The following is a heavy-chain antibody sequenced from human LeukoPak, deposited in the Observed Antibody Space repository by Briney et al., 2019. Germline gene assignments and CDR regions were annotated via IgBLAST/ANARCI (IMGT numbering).Heavy chain of an antibody. D-gene: IGHD4/OR15-4a*01. J-gene: IGHJ6*03. CDR1: GYTFNNYG. CDR2: IASYDNGNT. V-gene: IGHV1-18*01. CDR3: ARVQEVYGGSIYYYYYMDV. Sequence: ASVKVSCKASGYTFNNYGITWVRQAPAQGLEWMGWIASYDNGNTKYAQKFQGRVTMTKDTSTSTAYMELRSLTADDTAIYYCARVQEVYGGSIYYYYYMDVWGKGTTVTVSS.